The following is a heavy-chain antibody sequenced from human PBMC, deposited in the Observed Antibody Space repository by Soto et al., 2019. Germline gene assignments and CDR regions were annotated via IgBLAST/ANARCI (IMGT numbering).Heavy chain of an antibody. CDR2: IIPIFGTA. Sequence: VKVSCKASGGTFSSYAISWVRQAPGQGLEWMGGIIPIFGTANYAQKFQGRVTITADESTGTAYMELSSLRSEDTAVYYCARGYSSSSLPHYYGMDVWGQGTTVTVSS. V-gene: IGHV1-69*01. CDR1: GGTFSSYA. D-gene: IGHD6-6*01. J-gene: IGHJ6*02. CDR3: ARGYSSSSLPHYYGMDV.